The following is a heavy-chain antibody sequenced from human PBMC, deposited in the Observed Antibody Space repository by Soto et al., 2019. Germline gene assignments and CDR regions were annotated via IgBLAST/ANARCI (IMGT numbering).Heavy chain of an antibody. J-gene: IGHJ4*02. CDR3: ARDVKWLRPKEYYFDY. Sequence: SETLSLTCAVSSRSITNENWWSWIRQPPGKGLEWIGYIYYSGSTYYNPSLKSRVTISVDTSKNQFSLKLSSVTAADTAVYYCARDVKWLRPKEYYFDYWGQGTLVTVSS. V-gene: IGHV4-30-4*01. CDR2: IYYSGST. D-gene: IGHD5-12*01. CDR1: SRSITNENW.